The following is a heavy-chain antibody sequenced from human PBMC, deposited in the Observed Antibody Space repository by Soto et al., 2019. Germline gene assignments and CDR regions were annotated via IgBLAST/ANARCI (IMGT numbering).Heavy chain of an antibody. CDR1: GFAFSDYW. V-gene: IGHV3-11*04. CDR2: ISSSGSTI. D-gene: IGHD3-10*01. J-gene: IGHJ6*02. Sequence: GGSLRLSCSASGFAFSDYWMHWVGQAPGKGLVWVSYISSSGSTIYYADSVKGRFTISRDNAKNSLYLQMNSLRAEDTAVYYCAIESWLGISSYYGMDARGQGNKVTVSS. CDR3: AIESWLGISSYYGMDA.